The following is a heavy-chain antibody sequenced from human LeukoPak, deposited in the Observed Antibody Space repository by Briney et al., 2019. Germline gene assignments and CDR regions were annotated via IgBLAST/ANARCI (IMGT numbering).Heavy chain of an antibody. Sequence: KSSETLSLTCTVSGGSISSSSYYWGWIRQPPGKGLEWIGSIYYSGSTYYNPSLKSRVTISVDTSKNQFSLKLSSVTAADTAVYYCARGYCSGGSCYQYYFDYWGQGTLVTVSS. CDR1: GGSISSSSYY. J-gene: IGHJ4*02. CDR2: IYYSGST. V-gene: IGHV4-39*07. D-gene: IGHD2-15*01. CDR3: ARGYCSGGSCYQYYFDY.